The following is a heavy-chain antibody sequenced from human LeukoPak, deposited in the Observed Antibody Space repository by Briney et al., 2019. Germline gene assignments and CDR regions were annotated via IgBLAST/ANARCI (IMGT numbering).Heavy chain of an antibody. CDR3: ATDDYRGLGY. V-gene: IGHV3-74*01. J-gene: IGHJ4*02. Sequence: GGSLRLPCVTSGITFSNYYMHWVRQVPGEGLVWVSHIIQDGSVTSYADSVKGRFTISRDNAKNTVYLQLNNLRAEDTAVYYCATDDYRGLGYWGQGTMVTVSS. D-gene: IGHD3-16*01. CDR2: IIQDGSVT. CDR1: GITFSNYY.